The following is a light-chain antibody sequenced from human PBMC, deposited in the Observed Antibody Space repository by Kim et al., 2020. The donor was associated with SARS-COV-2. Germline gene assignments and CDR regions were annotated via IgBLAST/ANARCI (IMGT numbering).Light chain of an antibody. Sequence: SASIGDRVSITCRASKNIYTSLVWNRHKPGKAPNHLIYKASILENGVPSRFSGRGAGTVFTLTISSLQPDDCGTYYCQQYHDYPVTFGRGTKLEF. CDR2: KAS. J-gene: IGKJ2*01. V-gene: IGKV1-5*03. CDR3: QQYHDYPVT. CDR1: KNIYTS.